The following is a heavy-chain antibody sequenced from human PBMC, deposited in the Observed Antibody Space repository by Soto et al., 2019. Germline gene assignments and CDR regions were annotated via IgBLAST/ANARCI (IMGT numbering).Heavy chain of an antibody. CDR1: GGSISSNNW. CDR3: ARVYSGSYSDS. D-gene: IGHD1-26*01. Sequence: SETLSLTCAVSGGSISSNNWWIWVRQPPGKGLEWIGEIFHSGSTHYSPSLKSRVTISVDKSKKCFSLNLTSVTAADTAVYYCARVYSGSYSDSWGQGTLVT. J-gene: IGHJ4*02. CDR2: IFHSGST. V-gene: IGHV4-4*02.